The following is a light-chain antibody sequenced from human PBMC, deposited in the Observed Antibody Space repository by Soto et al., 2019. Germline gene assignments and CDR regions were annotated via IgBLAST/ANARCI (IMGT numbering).Light chain of an antibody. CDR1: NSDVGDYNL. V-gene: IGLV2-14*01. CDR3: CSYSTDTTLYV. J-gene: IGLJ1*01. Sequence: QSALTQPASVSGSPGQSITISCSGTNSDVGDYNLVSWYQQRPGEAPKLVIFDVSNRPSGVSDRFSGSKSGNTASLTISGLQAEDEGDYFCCSYSTDTTLYVFGSGTKLTVL. CDR2: DVS.